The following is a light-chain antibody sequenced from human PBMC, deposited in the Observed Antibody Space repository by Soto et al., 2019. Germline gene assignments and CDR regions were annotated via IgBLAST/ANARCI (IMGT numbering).Light chain of an antibody. J-gene: IGKJ1*01. CDR3: QQYKSYS. CDR2: KAS. CDR1: HTISSC. Sequence: DIQMTQSPSTLSGSVGDRVTITCRASHTISSCLAWYQQKPGKAPKLLIYKASTIKGGVPSRFSGCGSGTEITLTISSLQPDDFATYYCQQYKSYSFGQGTKVDIK. V-gene: IGKV1-5*03.